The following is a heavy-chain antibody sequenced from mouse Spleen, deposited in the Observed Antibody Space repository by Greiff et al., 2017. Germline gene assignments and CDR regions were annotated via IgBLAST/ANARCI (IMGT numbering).Heavy chain of an antibody. V-gene: IGHV3-6*01. CDR2: ISYDGSN. Sequence: EVQLQESGPGLVKPSQSLSLTCSVTGYSITSGYYWNWIRQFPGNKLEWMGYISYDGSNNYNPSLKNRISITRDTSKNQFFLKLNSVTTEDTATYYCARRARATGAYWGQGTLVTVSA. J-gene: IGHJ3*01. D-gene: IGHD3-1*01. CDR3: ARRARATGAY. CDR1: GYSITSGYY.